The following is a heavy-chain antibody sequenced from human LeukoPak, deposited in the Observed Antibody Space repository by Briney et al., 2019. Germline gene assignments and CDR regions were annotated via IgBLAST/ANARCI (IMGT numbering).Heavy chain of an antibody. CDR2: IRYDGSNK. D-gene: IGHD3-10*01. J-gene: IGHJ4*02. V-gene: IGHV3-30*02. CDR3: ARDGGYYGSGSYYPFDY. CDR1: GFTFSSYG. Sequence: GGSLRLSCAASGFTFSSYGMHWVRQAPGKGLEWVAFIRYDGSNKYYADSVKGRFTISRDNSKNTLYLQMNSLRAEDTAVYYCARDGGYYGSGSYYPFDYWGQGTLVTVSS.